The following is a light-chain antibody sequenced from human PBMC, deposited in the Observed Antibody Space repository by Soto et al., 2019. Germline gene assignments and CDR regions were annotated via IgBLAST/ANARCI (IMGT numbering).Light chain of an antibody. CDR1: SANIGNNF. CDR2: RNN. Sequence: QSVLTQAPSASGTPGQRVVISCSGGSANIGNNFVYWYQRLPGTAPKLLIYRNNQRRSGVPDRFSGSKSGTSAFLAISGLRSEDEAEYYCAAWDDSLYGHFVFGTGTKVTV. J-gene: IGLJ1*01. CDR3: AAWDDSLYGHFV. V-gene: IGLV1-47*01.